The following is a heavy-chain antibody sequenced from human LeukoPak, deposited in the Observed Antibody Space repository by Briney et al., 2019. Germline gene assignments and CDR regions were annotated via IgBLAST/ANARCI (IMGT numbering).Heavy chain of an antibody. V-gene: IGHV4-59*08. J-gene: IGHJ4*02. D-gene: IGHD3-22*01. CDR2: IYYSGST. CDR1: GGSISSYY. Sequence: PSETLSLTCTVSGGSISSYYWSWIRQPPGKGLEWIGYIYYSGSTNYNPSLKSRVTISVDTSKNQFSLKLSSVTAADTAVYYCARRRYYYDSSGYSWDLFDYWGQGTLVTVSS. CDR3: ARRRYYYDSSGYSWDLFDY.